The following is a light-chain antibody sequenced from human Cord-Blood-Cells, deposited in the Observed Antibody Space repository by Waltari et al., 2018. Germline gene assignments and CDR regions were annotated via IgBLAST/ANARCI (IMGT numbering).Light chain of an antibody. V-gene: IGKV3-11*01. CDR2: DAS. CDR3: QQRSNWLT. CDR1: QSVSSY. Sequence: EIVLTQYPATLSLSPGERATLSCRASQSVSSYLAWYQQEPGQAPRLLIYDASNRATGIPARFSGSGSGTDFTLTISSLEPEDFAVYYCQQRSNWLTFGGGTKVEIK. J-gene: IGKJ4*01.